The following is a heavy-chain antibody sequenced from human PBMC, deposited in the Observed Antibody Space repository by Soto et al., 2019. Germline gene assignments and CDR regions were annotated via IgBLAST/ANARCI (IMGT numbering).Heavy chain of an antibody. Sequence: GSLRLSCAASGFTFSSYAMHWVRQAPGKGLEWVALISYDGGNTDYADSVKGRFTISRDNSKNTQYLQMSSLRADDTAVYYCVKGEYYYDSSGYYPFDYWGQGTLVTVSS. CDR3: VKGEYYYDSSGYYPFDY. J-gene: IGHJ4*02. D-gene: IGHD3-22*01. CDR2: ISYDGGNT. CDR1: GFTFSSYA. V-gene: IGHV3-30*14.